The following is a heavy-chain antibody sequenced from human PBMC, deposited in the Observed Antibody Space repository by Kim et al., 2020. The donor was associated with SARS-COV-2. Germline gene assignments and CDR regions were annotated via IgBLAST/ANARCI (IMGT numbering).Heavy chain of an antibody. Sequence: SETLSLTCTVSGVSVTGTNYYWGWIRQPPGKGLEWIGSIFDSGATSYNSSLKSRVTISVESSNNQFSLKLTSVTAADTAVYYCARGWFGELTYFYYGMDVWGQGTTVTVSS. V-gene: IGHV4-39*07. CDR1: GVSVTGTNYY. J-gene: IGHJ6*02. CDR3: ARGWFGELTYFYYGMDV. D-gene: IGHD3-10*01. CDR2: IFDSGAT.